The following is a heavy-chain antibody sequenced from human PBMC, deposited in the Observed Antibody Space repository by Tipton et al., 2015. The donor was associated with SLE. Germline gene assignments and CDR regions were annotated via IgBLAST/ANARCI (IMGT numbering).Heavy chain of an antibody. J-gene: IGHJ6*02. CDR3: AKGVGAGYFYCGMEV. D-gene: IGHD1-26*01. V-gene: IGHV3-53*01. CDR2: IYSDGST. Sequence: SLRLSCAASGFTVSSNYMSWVRQAPGKGLEWVSVIYSDGSTYYADSVKGRFTISRDNSKNTLYLQMNSLRAEDTAVDYCAKGVGAGYFYCGMEVWGQGTAATVS. CDR1: GFTVSSNY.